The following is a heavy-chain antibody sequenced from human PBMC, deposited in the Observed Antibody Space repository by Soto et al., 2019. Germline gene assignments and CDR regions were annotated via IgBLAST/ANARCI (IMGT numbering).Heavy chain of an antibody. Sequence: GGSLRLSCAASGFTFSSYWMTWVRQAPGKWLEWVANIKQDGSEEYYVDSVKGRFIISRDNANDSLYLHMSSLRTEDTSVYYCARDRRSGSNVWGFYYAMDVWGQGXTVTVSS. CDR2: IKQDGSEE. V-gene: IGHV3-7*01. CDR3: ARDRRSGSNVWGFYYAMDV. D-gene: IGHD3-22*01. J-gene: IGHJ6*02. CDR1: GFTFSSYW.